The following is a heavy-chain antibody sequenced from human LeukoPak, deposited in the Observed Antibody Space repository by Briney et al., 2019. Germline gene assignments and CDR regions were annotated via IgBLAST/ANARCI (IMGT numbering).Heavy chain of an antibody. J-gene: IGHJ6*02. CDR2: IYYSGST. CDR1: GGSISSYY. D-gene: IGHD4-11*01. V-gene: IGHV4-59*01. Sequence: SETLSLTCTVPGGSISSYYWSWIRQPAGKGLEWIGYIYYSGSTSYNPSLKSRVTISVDTSKNQFSLKLSSVTAADTAVYYCARESDYSSDYYGMDVWGQGTTVTVSS. CDR3: ARESDYSSDYYGMDV.